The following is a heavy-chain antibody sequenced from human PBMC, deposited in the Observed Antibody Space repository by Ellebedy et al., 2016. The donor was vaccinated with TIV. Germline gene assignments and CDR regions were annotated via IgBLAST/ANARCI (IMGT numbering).Heavy chain of an antibody. V-gene: IGHV4-59*08. CDR3: ATTDGDY. CDR1: RGSISRYY. Sequence: MPSETLSLTCTVSRGSISRYYWSWFRQPPGKGLEWIGFIYYDGRSNYNAALKSRVHVSLDTSKNQVSLRLSSVTAADTAVYYCATTDGDYWGQGILVTVSS. CDR2: IYYDGRS. J-gene: IGHJ4*02. D-gene: IGHD4-17*01.